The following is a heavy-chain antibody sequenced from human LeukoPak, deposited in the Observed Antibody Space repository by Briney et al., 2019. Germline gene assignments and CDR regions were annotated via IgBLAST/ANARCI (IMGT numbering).Heavy chain of an antibody. CDR1: GGSFSGYY. V-gene: IGHV4-34*01. CDR2: INHSGST. CDR3: ARAGRYFDWLRGHDAFDI. Sequence: SETLSLTRAVHGGSFSGYYWSWIRQPPGKGLEWIGEINHSGSTNYNPSLKSRVTISVDTSKNQFYLKLSSVTAADTAVYYCARAGRYFDWLRGHDAFDIWGQGTMVTVSS. D-gene: IGHD3-9*01. J-gene: IGHJ3*02.